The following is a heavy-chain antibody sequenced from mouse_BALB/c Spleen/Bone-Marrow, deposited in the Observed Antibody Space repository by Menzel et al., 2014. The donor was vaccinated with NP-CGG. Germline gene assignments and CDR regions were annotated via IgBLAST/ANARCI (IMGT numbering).Heavy chain of an antibody. J-gene: IGHJ2*01. Sequence: VQLKESGAELVKPGASVKLSCTASGFNIKDTYMHWVKQRPEQGLEWIGRIDPANGNTKYDPKFQGKATITADTSSNTACLQLSSLTSEDTAVYYCATYYYGYYFDYWGQGTTLTVSS. D-gene: IGHD1-2*01. CDR1: GFNIKDTY. CDR2: IDPANGNT. CDR3: ATYYYGYYFDY. V-gene: IGHV14-3*02.